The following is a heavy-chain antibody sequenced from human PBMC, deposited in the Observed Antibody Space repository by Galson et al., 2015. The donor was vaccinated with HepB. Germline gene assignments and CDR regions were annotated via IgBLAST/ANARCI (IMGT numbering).Heavy chain of an antibody. J-gene: IGHJ4*02. CDR2: ITPHNGNT. CDR1: GYTFTSYG. D-gene: IGHD3-10*01. Sequence: SVKVSCKASGYTFTSYGVSWVRQAPGQGLEWMGWITPHNGNTKYAQKYQGRVTMTADTSTATAFMELRSLRSDDTGVFYCTFGSGSSSPYFLEDWGQGTLVTVSS. V-gene: IGHV1-18*04. CDR3: TFGSGSSSPYFLED.